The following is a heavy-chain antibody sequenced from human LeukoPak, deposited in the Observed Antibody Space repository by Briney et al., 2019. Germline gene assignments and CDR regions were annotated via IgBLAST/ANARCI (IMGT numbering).Heavy chain of an antibody. CDR1: GYTFTGYY. CDR3: ARELSPGYYYGSGSLECGY. V-gene: IGHV1-2*02. CDR2: INPNSGGT. D-gene: IGHD3-10*01. Sequence: GASVKVSCKASGYTFTGYYMHWVRQAPGQGLEWMGWINPNSGGTNYAQKFQGRVTMTRDTSISTAYMELSRLRSDDTAVYYCARELSPGYYYGSGSLECGYWGQGTLVTVPS. J-gene: IGHJ4*02.